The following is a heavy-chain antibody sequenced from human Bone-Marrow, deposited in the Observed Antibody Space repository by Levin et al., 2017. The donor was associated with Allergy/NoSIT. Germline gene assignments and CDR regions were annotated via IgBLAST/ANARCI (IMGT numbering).Heavy chain of an antibody. V-gene: IGHV4-31*03. CDR3: ARATPTRYDILTGYYRD. Sequence: SETLSLTCTVSGGSISSGGYYWSWIRQHPGKGLEWIGYIYYSGSTYYNPSLKSRVTISVDTSKNQFSLKLSSVTAADTAVYYCARATPTRYDILTGYYRDWGQGTLVTVSS. CDR1: GGSISSGGYY. D-gene: IGHD3-9*01. J-gene: IGHJ4*02. CDR2: IYYSGST.